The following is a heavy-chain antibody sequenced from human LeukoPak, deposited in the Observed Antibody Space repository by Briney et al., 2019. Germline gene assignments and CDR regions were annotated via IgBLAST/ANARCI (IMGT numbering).Heavy chain of an antibody. CDR2: ISGSVGTI. CDR1: GFTFGSYG. CDR3: AKDYRPHDFWSGLVDY. J-gene: IGHJ4*02. V-gene: IGHV3-23*01. D-gene: IGHD3-3*01. Sequence: GGTLRLSCAASGFTFGSYGMSWVRQAPGKGLEWVSSISGSVGTIYYADSVKGRFTISRDNSKNTLYLQMNSLRAEDTAVYYCAKDYRPHDFWSGLVDYWGQGTLVTVSS.